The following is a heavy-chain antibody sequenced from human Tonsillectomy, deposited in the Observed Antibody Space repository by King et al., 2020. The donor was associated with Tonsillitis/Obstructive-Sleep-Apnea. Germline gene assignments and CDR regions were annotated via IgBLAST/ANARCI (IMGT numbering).Heavy chain of an antibody. J-gene: IGHJ4*02. CDR3: ALNNPGYRSSSRFWY. D-gene: IGHD6-6*01. CDR1: GFSLSTSGVG. V-gene: IGHV2-5*02. CDR2: IYWDDDK. Sequence: ITLKESGPTLVKPTQTLTLTCTFSGFSLSTSGVGVGCIRQPPGKALEWLALIYWDDDKRYSPSLKSRLTITKDTSNNQVVLTMTNIDPVDTATYYCALNNPGYRSSSRFWYWGQGTLVTVSS.